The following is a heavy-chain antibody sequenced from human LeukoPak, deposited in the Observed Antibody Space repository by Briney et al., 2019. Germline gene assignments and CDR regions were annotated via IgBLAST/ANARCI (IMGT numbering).Heavy chain of an antibody. Sequence: GGSLRLSCAASGVTVSNNYMNWVRQAPGKGLEWVSSISSSSSYIYYAGSVKGRFTISRDNAKNSLYLQMNSLRAEDTAVYYCARPRGNVEMATIPFDYWGQGTLVTVSS. CDR3: ARPRGNVEMATIPFDY. V-gene: IGHV3-21*01. CDR2: ISSSSSYI. J-gene: IGHJ4*02. D-gene: IGHD5-24*01. CDR1: GVTVSNNY.